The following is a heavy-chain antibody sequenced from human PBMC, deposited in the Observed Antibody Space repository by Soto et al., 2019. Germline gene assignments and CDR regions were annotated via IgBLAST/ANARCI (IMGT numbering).Heavy chain of an antibody. V-gene: IGHV4-39*02. Sequence: SETLSLTCIVSGDSISSSSYYWGWIRQTPGKGLEWIGNIYKSGSTYYNPSLKSRVTISVDSSQNYFSLKLSSVTAADTAVYYCARTWAPLVGAPFDYWGQGTLVTVSS. CDR2: IYKSGST. CDR1: GDSISSSSYY. CDR3: ARTWAPLVGAPFDY. J-gene: IGHJ4*02. D-gene: IGHD1-26*01.